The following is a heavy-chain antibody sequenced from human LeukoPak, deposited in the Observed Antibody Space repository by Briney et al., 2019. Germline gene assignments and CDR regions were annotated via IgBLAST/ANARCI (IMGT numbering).Heavy chain of an antibody. J-gene: IGHJ4*02. D-gene: IGHD3-22*01. Sequence: GGSLRLSCAASGFTFSDYYMSWLRQAPGKGLEWVSYISSSGSTIYYADSVEGRFTISRDNAKNSLYLQMNSLRAEDTAVYYCVFYYDSSGYNYWGQGTLVTVSS. CDR2: ISSSGSTI. CDR3: VFYYDSSGYNY. V-gene: IGHV3-11*01. CDR1: GFTFSDYY.